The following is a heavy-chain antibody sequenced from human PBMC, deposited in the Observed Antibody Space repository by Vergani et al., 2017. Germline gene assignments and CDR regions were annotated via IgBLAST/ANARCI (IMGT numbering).Heavy chain of an antibody. J-gene: IGHJ6*03. Sequence: QVQLQQWGAGLLKPSETLSLTCAVYGGSFSGYYWCWIRQPPGKGLEWIGEINHRGGTNYNPSLNSRVTISVDTSKNQFSLKLSSVTAADTAVYYCARRARAKRRSYYMDVWGKGTTVTVS. V-gene: IGHV4-34*01. CDR3: ARRARAKRRSYYMDV. CDR1: GGSFSGYY. D-gene: IGHD6-6*01. CDR2: INHRGGT.